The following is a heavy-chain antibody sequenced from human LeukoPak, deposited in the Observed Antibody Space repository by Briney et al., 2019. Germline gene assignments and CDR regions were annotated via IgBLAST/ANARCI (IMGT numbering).Heavy chain of an antibody. J-gene: IGHJ6*02. D-gene: IGHD3-10*01. Sequence: SETLSLTCTVSGGSISSGGYYWSWIRQHPGKGLEWIGYIYYSGSTYYNPSLKSRVTISVDTSKNQFSLKLSSVTAADTAVYYCARSGSYYNVYYYYGMDVWGQGTTVTVSS. CDR2: IYYSGST. CDR3: ARSGSYYNVYYYYGMDV. CDR1: GGSISSGGYY. V-gene: IGHV4-31*03.